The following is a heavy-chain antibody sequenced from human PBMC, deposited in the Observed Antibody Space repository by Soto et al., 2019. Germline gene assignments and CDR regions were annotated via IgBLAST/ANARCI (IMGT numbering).Heavy chain of an antibody. V-gene: IGHV3-23*01. Sequence: EVQLLESGGGLVQPGGSLRLSCAASGFTFSSYAMNWVRQAPGKGLEWVSAISASGGSTYYADSVKGRFTISRDNSKYTLYLQMNSLRAEDTAVYYCAKPRIWVEGNYYVVDYWGQGTLFTVSS. CDR2: ISASGGST. D-gene: IGHD1-26*01. J-gene: IGHJ4*02. CDR1: GFTFSSYA. CDR3: AKPRIWVEGNYYVVDY.